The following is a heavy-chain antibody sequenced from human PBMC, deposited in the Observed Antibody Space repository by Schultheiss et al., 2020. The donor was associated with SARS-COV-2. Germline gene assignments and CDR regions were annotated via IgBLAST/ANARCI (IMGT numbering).Heavy chain of an antibody. J-gene: IGHJ4*02. CDR2: INHSGST. V-gene: IGHV4-34*01. CDR1: GGSFSGYY. CDR3: AREYCSGGSCYPDY. D-gene: IGHD2-15*01. Sequence: ESLKISCAVYGGSFSGYYWSWIRQPPGKGLEWIGEINHSGSTNYNPSLKSRVTISVDTSKNQFSLKLSSVTAADTAVYYCAREYCSGGSCYPDYWGQGTLVTVSS.